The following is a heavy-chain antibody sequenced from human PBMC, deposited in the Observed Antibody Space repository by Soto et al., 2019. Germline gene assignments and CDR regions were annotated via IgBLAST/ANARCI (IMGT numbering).Heavy chain of an antibody. D-gene: IGHD2-2*01. V-gene: IGHV5-51*01. Sequence: PGESLKISCKGSGYSFTSYWIGWVRQMPGKGLEWMGIIYPGDSDTRYSPSFQGQVTISADKSISTAYLQMNSLRAEDTAVYYCARDWSVVVPAAHTRDYGMDVWGQGTTVTVSS. J-gene: IGHJ6*02. CDR2: IYPGDSDT. CDR3: ARDWSVVVPAAHTRDYGMDV. CDR1: GYSFTSYW.